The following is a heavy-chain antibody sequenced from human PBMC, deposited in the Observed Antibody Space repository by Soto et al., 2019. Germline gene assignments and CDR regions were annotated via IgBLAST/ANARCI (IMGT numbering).Heavy chain of an antibody. CDR3: ARARGYNNGYSSFPIEF. CDR2: ILSSGTT. Sequence: QVQLQESGPGLVKPSQILSLTCSVSGGSINSGTYYWTWIRQYPGKGLEWVGYILSSGTTFYNPSLKNRLIISVDTSKNQFSLRLSSVTAADTALYYCARARGYNNGYSSFPIEFWGQGALDTVSS. D-gene: IGHD5-18*01. V-gene: IGHV4-31*03. CDR1: GGSINSGTYY. J-gene: IGHJ4*02.